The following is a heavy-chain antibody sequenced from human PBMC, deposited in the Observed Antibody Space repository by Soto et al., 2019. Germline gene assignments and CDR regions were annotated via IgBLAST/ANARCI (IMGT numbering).Heavy chain of an antibody. Sequence: GASGKVSCKVSGYTLTELSMHWVRQAPGKGLEWMGGFDPEDGETIYAQKFQGRVTMTEDTSTDTAYMELSSLRSEDTAVYYCATDVECSSTSCYDYWGQGTLVTVSS. J-gene: IGHJ4*02. CDR1: GYTLTELS. D-gene: IGHD2-2*01. CDR2: FDPEDGET. V-gene: IGHV1-24*01. CDR3: ATDVECSSTSCYDY.